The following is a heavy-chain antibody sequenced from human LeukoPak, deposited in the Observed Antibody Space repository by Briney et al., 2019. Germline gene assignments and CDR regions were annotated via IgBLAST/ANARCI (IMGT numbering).Heavy chain of an antibody. D-gene: IGHD2/OR15-2a*01. CDR1: GYTFTSYG. J-gene: IGHJ6*02. CDR3: ARGSPLDVIEYGVYYYYYGMDV. V-gene: IGHV1-18*01. CDR2: INTYNGNT. Sequence: AAVKVSCKASGYTFTSYGINWVRQAPGQGLEWMGWINTYNGNTIYAQKLQGRVTMTTDTSTSTAYMELRSLRSDDTAVYYCARGSPLDVIEYGVYYYYYGMDVWGQGTTVTVSS.